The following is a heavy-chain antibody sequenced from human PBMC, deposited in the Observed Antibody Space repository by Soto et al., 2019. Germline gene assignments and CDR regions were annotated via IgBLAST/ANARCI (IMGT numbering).Heavy chain of an antibody. CDR3: ARDRPRTIYNSDYYNCGMDV. D-gene: IGHD6-19*01. V-gene: IGHV4-61*08. Sequence: PXETLSLTCPVSGCSVGSGDFYWSWIRQPPGKGLEWIGYIYYNGSTNYNPSLKSRVTISSDTSKNQFSLRLFSVTAADTAVYYCARDRPRTIYNSDYYNCGMDVWGQGTTDTVSS. J-gene: IGHJ6*02. CDR2: IYYNGST. CDR1: GCSVGSGDFY.